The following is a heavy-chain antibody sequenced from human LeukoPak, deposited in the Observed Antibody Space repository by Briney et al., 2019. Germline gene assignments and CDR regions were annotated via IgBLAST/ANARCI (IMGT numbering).Heavy chain of an antibody. CDR1: GFTFSSYA. CDR2: ISGSGDST. CDR3: AKPGDSSGYGGQLDY. D-gene: IGHD3-22*01. J-gene: IGHJ4*02. V-gene: IGHV3-23*01. Sequence: GGSLRLSCAASGFTFSSYAMSWVCQAPGKGLEWVSAISGSGDSTYYADSVKGRFTISRDNSKNTLYLQMNSLRAEDTAVYYCAKPGDSSGYGGQLDYWGQGTLVTVSS.